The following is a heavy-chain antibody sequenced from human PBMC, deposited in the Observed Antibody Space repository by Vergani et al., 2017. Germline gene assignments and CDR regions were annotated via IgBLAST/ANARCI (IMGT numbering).Heavy chain of an antibody. Sequence: QVQLQESGPGLVKPSETLSLTCTVSGGSISRYYWSWIRQPPGKGLEWIGYIYYSGSTNYNTSLKSRVTISVDTSKNQFSLKLSSVTAADTAVYYCARVGFGELLHIDYWGQGTLVTVSS. V-gene: IGHV4-59*01. CDR2: IYYSGST. J-gene: IGHJ4*02. CDR1: GGSISRYY. D-gene: IGHD3-10*01. CDR3: ARVGFGELLHIDY.